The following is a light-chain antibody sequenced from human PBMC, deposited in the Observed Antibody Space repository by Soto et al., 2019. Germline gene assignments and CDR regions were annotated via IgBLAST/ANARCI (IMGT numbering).Light chain of an antibody. CDR2: EVN. V-gene: IGLV2-14*01. CDR1: TSDVGGYNH. CDR3: NSYRSGSSFWV. Sequence: QSALTQPASVSGSPGQSITISCTGTTSDVGGYNHVSWYQQHPGRAPKLIIYEVNNRPSGVSDRFSGSKSDNTASLTISGLQPEDEADYYCNSYRSGSSFWVFGGGTKLTVL. J-gene: IGLJ3*02.